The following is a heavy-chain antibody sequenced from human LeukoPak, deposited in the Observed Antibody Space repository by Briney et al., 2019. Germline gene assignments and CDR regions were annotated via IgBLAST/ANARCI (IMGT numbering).Heavy chain of an antibody. CDR3: ARDWPSEWQHLPDYDAVDI. CDR2: ISGSGGNT. CDR1: GFTFSSYA. J-gene: IGHJ3*02. D-gene: IGHD6-13*01. V-gene: IGHV3-23*01. Sequence: GGSLRLSCAASGFTFSSYAMSWVRQPPGKGLNWVSSISGSGGNTFYADSVKGRFTISRDNSKNTLYLQMNSLRAEDTAVYYCARDWPSEWQHLPDYDAVDIWGQGTMVNVSS.